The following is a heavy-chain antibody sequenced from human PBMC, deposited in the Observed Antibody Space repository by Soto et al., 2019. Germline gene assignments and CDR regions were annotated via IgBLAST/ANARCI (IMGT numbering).Heavy chain of an antibody. V-gene: IGHV3-30*18. CDR3: AKDRGLAESGRWSHYYYGMDV. D-gene: IGHD1-26*01. CDR1: GFTLTNTG. CDR2: ISSDGSSK. J-gene: IGHJ6*02. Sequence: GGSVRLSCVASGFTLTNTGMHWVRQAPGQGLEWVAVISSDGSSKYYGDSVRGRFAISRDNSKNTLFLEMNSLRSEDTAVYYCAKDRGLAESGRWSHYYYGMDVWGQGTTVTVSS.